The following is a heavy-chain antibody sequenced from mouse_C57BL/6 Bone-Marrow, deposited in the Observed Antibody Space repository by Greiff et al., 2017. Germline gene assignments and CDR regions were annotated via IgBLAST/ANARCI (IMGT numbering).Heavy chain of an antibody. CDR2: IYPGSGST. J-gene: IGHJ2*01. V-gene: IGHV1-55*01. D-gene: IGHD2-4*01. CDR1: GYTFTSYW. Sequence: VQLQQPGAELVKPGASVKMSCKASGYTFTSYWITWVKQRPGQGLEWIGDIYPGSGSTNYNEKFKGKATLTVDTSSSTAYMQLSSLTSENSAVYYDAGSGDYDIKDYFDYWGQGTTLTVSA. CDR3: AGSGDYDIKDYFDY.